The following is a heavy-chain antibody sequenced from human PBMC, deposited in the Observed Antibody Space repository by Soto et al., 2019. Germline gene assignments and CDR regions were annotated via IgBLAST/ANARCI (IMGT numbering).Heavy chain of an antibody. CDR3: AKRGRTGVARDAFAI. CDR2: ISGSGGST. D-gene: IGHD2-15*01. CDR1: GFTFSSYP. Sequence: EVHLLESGGGLVQPGGSLRVSCAASGFTFSSYPMSWVRQAPGKGLEWVSFISGSGGSTYYADSVKGRFTISRDNSKNTMFLQMNSLRVEDTALYYCAKRGRTGVARDAFAIWGQGTLVTVSS. V-gene: IGHV3-23*01. J-gene: IGHJ3*02.